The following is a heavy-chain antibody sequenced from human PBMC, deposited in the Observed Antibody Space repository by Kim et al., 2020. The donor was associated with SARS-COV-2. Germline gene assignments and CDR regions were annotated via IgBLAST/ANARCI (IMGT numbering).Heavy chain of an antibody. CDR1: GGSISSSSYY. V-gene: IGHV4-39*01. CDR2: IYYSGST. D-gene: IGHD4-17*01. Sequence: SETLSLTCTVSGGSISSSSYYWGWIRQPPGKGLEWIGSIYYSGSTYYNPSLKSRVTISVDTSKNQFSLKLSSVTAADTAVYYCLHRNGDYGYWGQGTLVTVSS. J-gene: IGHJ4*02. CDR3: LHRNGDYGY.